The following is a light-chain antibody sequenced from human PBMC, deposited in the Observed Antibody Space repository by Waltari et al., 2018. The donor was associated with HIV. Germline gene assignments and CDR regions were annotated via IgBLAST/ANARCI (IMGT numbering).Light chain of an antibody. V-gene: IGLV2-8*01. CDR3: SSYADRNGFYVV. CDR1: TSDHGGYNY. Sequence: QSALTQPPSASGSPGQSVTISCTGTTSDHGGYNYVSRHQQHPRKAPKLVISEVTKRPSGVPDRFSGSKSGTTASLTVSGLQAEDEADYYCSSYADRNGFYVVFGGGTRLTVL. J-gene: IGLJ2*01. CDR2: EVT.